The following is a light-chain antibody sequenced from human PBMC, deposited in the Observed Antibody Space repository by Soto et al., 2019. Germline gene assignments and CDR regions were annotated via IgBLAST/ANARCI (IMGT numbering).Light chain of an antibody. CDR2: KAS. J-gene: IGKJ1*01. Sequence: DIQMTQSPSTLSGSVGDRVTITCRASQTISSWLAWYQQKPGKAPMLLIYKASTLKSGVPSRFSGSGSGTEFTLTISILQPDDFATYCCQHYNSHSWAFGQGTKVDIK. CDR1: QTISSW. V-gene: IGKV1-5*03. CDR3: QHYNSHSWA.